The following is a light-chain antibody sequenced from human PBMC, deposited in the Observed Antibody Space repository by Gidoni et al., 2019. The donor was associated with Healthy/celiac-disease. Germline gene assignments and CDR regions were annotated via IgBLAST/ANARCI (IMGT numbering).Light chain of an antibody. V-gene: IGKV3-15*01. CDR2: GAS. J-gene: IGKJ4*01. CDR1: QSVSSN. CDR3: QQYNNWPPLT. Sequence: IVMTQSPATLSVSPGERATLSCRASQSVSSNFAWYQQKPGHAPRLLIYGASTRATGIPSRFSGSGSGTEFTLTISSLQSEDFAVYYCQQYNNWPPLTFGGGTKVEIK.